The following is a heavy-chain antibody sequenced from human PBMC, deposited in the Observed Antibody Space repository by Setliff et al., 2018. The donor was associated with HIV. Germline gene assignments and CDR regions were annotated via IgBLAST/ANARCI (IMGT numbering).Heavy chain of an antibody. CDR3: ARVSYTGSSYIDY. Sequence: PSETLSLTCPVSGGSISSYYWSWIRQPPGKGLEWIGYIYYSGSTNYNPSLKSRVTISVDTSKNQFSLQLSSVTAADTAVYYCARVSYTGSSYIDYWGQGTLVTVSS. CDR2: IYYSGST. CDR1: GGSISSYY. D-gene: IGHD6-6*01. J-gene: IGHJ4*02. V-gene: IGHV4-59*08.